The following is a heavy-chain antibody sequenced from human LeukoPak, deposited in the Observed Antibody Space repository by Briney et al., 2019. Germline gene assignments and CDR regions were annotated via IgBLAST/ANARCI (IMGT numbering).Heavy chain of an antibody. J-gene: IGHJ6*03. CDR3: ARAPGAVAGRIYYYYMDV. V-gene: IGHV4-34*01. Sequence: SETLSLTCAVYGGSFSGYYWTWIRQPPGKGLEWIGEINHSGNSDYNPSLKSRVTISVDTSKNQFALKLSSVTAADTAVYYCARAPGAVAGRIYYYYMDVWGKGTTVTISS. CDR1: GGSFSGYY. CDR2: INHSGNS. D-gene: IGHD6-19*01.